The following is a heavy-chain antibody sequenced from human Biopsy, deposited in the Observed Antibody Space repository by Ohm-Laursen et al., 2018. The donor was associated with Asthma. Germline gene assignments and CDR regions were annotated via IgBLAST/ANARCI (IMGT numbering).Heavy chain of an antibody. CDR3: ARQSGQDYGDSSGFDI. Sequence: SLRLSCTASGFTFSNYGMHWVRQAPGKGLEWVALVSSDGHNKYYEDSVKGRFTISRDNSRNRLYLQINRLTVEDPAVYFCARQSGQDYGDSSGFDIWGQGTKVAVSS. J-gene: IGHJ3*02. CDR1: GFTFSNYG. CDR2: VSSDGHNK. D-gene: IGHD3-22*01. V-gene: IGHV3-30*03.